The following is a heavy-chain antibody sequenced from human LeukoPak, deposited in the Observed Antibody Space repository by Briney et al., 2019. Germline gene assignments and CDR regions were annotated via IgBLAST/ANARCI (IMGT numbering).Heavy chain of an antibody. V-gene: IGHV5-51*01. CDR2: ICPRDSDT. CDR1: GYTFSSYW. CDR3: VRQSYSSGWSPFDY. Sequence: GESLKISCKGSGYTFSSYWIGWVRQMPGKGLEWMGIICPRDSDTRYSPTFQGQVTISADKSTSTTFLLWSSLKASDTAMNYCVRQSYSSGWSPFDYWGQGTLVTVSS. D-gene: IGHD6-19*01. J-gene: IGHJ4*02.